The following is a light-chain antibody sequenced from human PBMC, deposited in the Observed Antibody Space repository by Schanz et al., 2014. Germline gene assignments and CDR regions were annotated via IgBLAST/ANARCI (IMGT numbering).Light chain of an antibody. CDR1: SSDIGGYDY. Sequence: QSALTQPASMSGSPGQSITISCNGSSSDIGGYDYVSWYRQYPGKAPKLIIYDVGDRPSGVSNRFSGSKSGNTASLTISGLQAEDEADYYCCSYAGSNTRRWVFGGGTKLTVL. CDR3: CSYAGSNTRRWV. V-gene: IGLV2-14*01. J-gene: IGLJ3*02. CDR2: DVG.